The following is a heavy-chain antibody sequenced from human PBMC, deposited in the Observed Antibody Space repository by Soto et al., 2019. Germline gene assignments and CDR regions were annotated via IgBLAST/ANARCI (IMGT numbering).Heavy chain of an antibody. CDR2: IKPDGSVT. V-gene: IGHV3-7*03. D-gene: IGHD3-16*01. CDR3: ARDAMWGGDFDS. CDR1: GFTFSAYY. J-gene: IGHJ4*02. Sequence: EVQLVESGGALVQPGGSLRLSCAASGFTFSAYYMTWVRQAPGKGLEWVANIKPDGSVTYYVDSLRGRFTISRDNARNSLYLQMDSLSVEDTAVYYCARDAMWGGDFDSWDQGTLVTVSS.